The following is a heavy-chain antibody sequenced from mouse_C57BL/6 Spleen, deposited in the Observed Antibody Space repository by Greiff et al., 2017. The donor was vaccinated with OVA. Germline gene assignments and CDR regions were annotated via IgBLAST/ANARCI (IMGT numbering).Heavy chain of an antibody. D-gene: IGHD2-4*01. J-gene: IGHJ1*03. CDR2: ISYDGSN. CDR3: ARNYDYDYWYFDV. CDR1: GYSITSGYY. Sequence: DVQLQESGPGLVKPSQSLSLTCSVTGYSITSGYYWNWIRQFPGNKLEWMGYISYDGSNNYNPSLKNRISITRDTSKNQFFLKLNSVTTEDTATYYCARNYDYDYWYFDVWGTGTTVTVSS. V-gene: IGHV3-6*01.